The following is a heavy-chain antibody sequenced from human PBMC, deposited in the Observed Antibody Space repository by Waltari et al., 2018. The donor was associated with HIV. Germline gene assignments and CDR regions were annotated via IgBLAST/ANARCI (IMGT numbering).Heavy chain of an antibody. D-gene: IGHD3-10*01. CDR3: ARDRGKYYGSGTDSFDI. CDR1: GYTFSNYG. CDR2: VTPYNGNT. Sequence: QAQLLQSGAAVKKPGASVKVSCKASGYTFSNYGITWVRQAPGQGLEWMGWVTPYNGNTNYARNVQGRVTMTTDTSTTTAYMELRSLRSDDTALYYCARDRGKYYGSGTDSFDIWGQGTTVTVSS. V-gene: IGHV1-18*01. J-gene: IGHJ3*02.